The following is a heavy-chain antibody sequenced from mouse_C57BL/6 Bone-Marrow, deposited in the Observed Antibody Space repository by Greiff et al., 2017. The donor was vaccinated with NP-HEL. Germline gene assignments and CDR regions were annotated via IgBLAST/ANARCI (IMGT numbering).Heavy chain of an antibody. Sequence: EVHLVESGGGLVKPGGSLKLSCAASGFTFSSYAMSWVRQTPEKRLEWVATISDGGSYTYYPDNVKGRFTISRDNAKNNLYLQMSHLKSEDTAMYYCASITTVVYFDYWGQGTTLTVSS. D-gene: IGHD1-1*01. V-gene: IGHV5-4*01. CDR1: GFTFSSYA. J-gene: IGHJ2*01. CDR3: ASITTVVYFDY. CDR2: ISDGGSYT.